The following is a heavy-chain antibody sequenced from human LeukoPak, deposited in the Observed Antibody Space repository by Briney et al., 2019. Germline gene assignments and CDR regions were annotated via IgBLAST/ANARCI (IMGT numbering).Heavy chain of an antibody. CDR1: GVSISSSNSY. D-gene: IGHD3-3*01. Sequence: SETLSLTCTVSGVSISSSNSYWGWIRQPPGKGLEWIGSIYYSGNTYYNASLKSQVSISIDTSKNQFSLRLTSVTAADTAVYYCARDYDFWSGLYNWGQGTLVTVSS. CDR2: IYYSGNT. J-gene: IGHJ4*02. V-gene: IGHV4-39*01. CDR3: ARDYDFWSGLYN.